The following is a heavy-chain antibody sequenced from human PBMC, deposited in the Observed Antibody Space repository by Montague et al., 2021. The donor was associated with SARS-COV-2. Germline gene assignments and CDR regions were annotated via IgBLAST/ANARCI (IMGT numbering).Heavy chain of an antibody. CDR1: GFTFSSYG. D-gene: IGHD6-6*01. CDR2: ISYDGSNK. V-gene: IGHV3-30*18. J-gene: IGHJ6*02. Sequence: SLRLSCAASGFTFSSYGMHWVRQAPGKGLEWVAVISYDGSNKYYADSVKGRFTISRDNSKNTLYLQMNSLRAEDTAVYYCAKEDLGGFEDSSAAGGYYYYGMDVWGQGTTVTVSS. CDR3: AKEDLGGFEDSSAAGGYYYYGMDV.